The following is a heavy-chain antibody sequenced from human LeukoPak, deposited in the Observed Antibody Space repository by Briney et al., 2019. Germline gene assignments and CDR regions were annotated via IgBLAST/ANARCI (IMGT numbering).Heavy chain of an antibody. J-gene: IGHJ4*02. CDR3: ARDNGAYCGGDCSYFDY. CDR1: GFTFSTYN. Sequence: GGSLRLSCSASGFTFSTYNMNWVRQAPGKGLEWVSFIGTSSGAIYYADSVKGRFTISRDNAKKSLYLQMNSLRAEDTAVYYCARDNGAYCGGDCSYFDYWGQGTLVTVSS. CDR2: IGTSSGAI. D-gene: IGHD2-21*02. V-gene: IGHV3-48*01.